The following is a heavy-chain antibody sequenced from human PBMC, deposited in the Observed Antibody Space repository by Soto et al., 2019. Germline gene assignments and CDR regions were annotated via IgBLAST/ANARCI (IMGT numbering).Heavy chain of an antibody. J-gene: IGHJ4*02. CDR1: GGSISSGGYY. CDR2: IYYSGST. D-gene: IGHD5-18*01. Sequence: SETLSLTCTVSGGSISSGGYYWSWIRQHPGKDLEWIGYIYYSGSTYYNPSLKSRVTISVGTSKNQFSLKLSSVTAADTAVYYCARDRGGYGYLDYWGQGTLVTVSS. V-gene: IGHV4-31*03. CDR3: ARDRGGYGYLDY.